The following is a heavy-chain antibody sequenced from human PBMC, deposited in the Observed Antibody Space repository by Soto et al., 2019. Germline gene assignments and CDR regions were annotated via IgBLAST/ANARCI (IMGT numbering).Heavy chain of an antibody. J-gene: IGHJ4*02. Sequence: GASVKVSCKASGYTFTSYGISWVRQAPGQGLEWMGWISAYNGNTNYAQKLQGRVTMTTDTSTSTAYMELRSLRSDDTAVYYCARDSRFWLVKADPGTFDYWGQGTLVTVSS. CDR3: ARDSRFWLVKADPGTFDY. D-gene: IGHD3-9*01. CDR1: GYTFTSYG. CDR2: ISAYNGNT. V-gene: IGHV1-18*01.